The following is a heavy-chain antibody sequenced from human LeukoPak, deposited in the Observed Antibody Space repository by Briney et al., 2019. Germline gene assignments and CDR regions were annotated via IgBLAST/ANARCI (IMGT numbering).Heavy chain of an antibody. D-gene: IGHD6-25*01. V-gene: IGHV4-39*07. Sequence: SETLSLTCTVSGGSISSSGYCWGWIRQPLGKGLEWIGSIYYGGSTYYNASLKSRVTISVDTSKNQFSLKVSSVTAADTAIYYCAKDFSSASYTYYYYYMDVWGKGTTVTVSS. CDR3: AKDFSSASYTYYYYYMDV. J-gene: IGHJ6*03. CDR1: GGSISSSGYC. CDR2: IYYGGST.